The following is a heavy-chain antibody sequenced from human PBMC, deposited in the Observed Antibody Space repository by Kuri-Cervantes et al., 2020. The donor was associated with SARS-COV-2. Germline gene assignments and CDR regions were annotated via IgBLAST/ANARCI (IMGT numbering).Heavy chain of an antibody. J-gene: IGHJ3*02. CDR2: IKSKTDGGTT. CDR1: GFTFSSYS. V-gene: IGHV3-15*01. D-gene: IGHD3-3*01. Sequence: LSLTCAASGFTFSSYSMNWVRQAPGKGLEWVGRIKSKTDGGTTDYAAPVKGRFTISRDDSKNTLYLQMNSLKTEDTAVYYCITYYDFWSGYYSSDAFDIWGQGTMVTVSS. CDR3: ITYYDFWSGYYSSDAFDI.